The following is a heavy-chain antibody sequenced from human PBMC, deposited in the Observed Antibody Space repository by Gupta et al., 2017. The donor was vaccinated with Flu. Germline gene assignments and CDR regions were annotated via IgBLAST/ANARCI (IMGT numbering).Heavy chain of an antibody. D-gene: IGHD3-3*01. Sequence: EVQLLESGGGLVQPGGSLRLSCAASGFTFSSYAMSWVRQAPGKGLEWVSAIIGSATSTDYVDSVKGRFTISRDNSKNTLYLQMSSLRAEDTAVYYCAKEDRGDFWSGYSVGYWGQGTLVTVSS. J-gene: IGHJ4*02. CDR1: GFTFSSYA. V-gene: IGHV3-23*01. CDR3: AKEDRGDFWSGYSVGY. CDR2: IIGSATST.